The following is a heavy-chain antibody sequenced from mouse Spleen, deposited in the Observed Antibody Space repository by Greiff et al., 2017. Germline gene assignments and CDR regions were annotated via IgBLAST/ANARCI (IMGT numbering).Heavy chain of an antibody. J-gene: IGHJ2*01. CDR2: IYPGSGST. V-gene: IGHV1-55*01. Sequence: VQLQQSGAELVKPGASVKMSCKASGYTFTSYWITWVKQRPGQGLEWIGDIYPGSGSTNYNEKFKSKATLTVDTSSSTAYMQLSSLTSEDSAVYYCARGIYYDYDGSFDYWGQGTTLTVSS. CDR3: ARGIYYDYDGSFDY. D-gene: IGHD2-4*01. CDR1: GYTFTSYW.